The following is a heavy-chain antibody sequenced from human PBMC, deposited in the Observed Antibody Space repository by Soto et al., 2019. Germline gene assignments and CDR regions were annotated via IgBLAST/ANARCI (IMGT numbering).Heavy chain of an antibody. D-gene: IGHD1-7*01. CDR2: ISSSSTNT. J-gene: IGHJ4*02. CDR1: GFAFSNYS. Sequence: EVQLVESGGGLVQPGGSLRLSCAGSGFAFSNYSMNWVRQAPGKGLEWVSYISSSSTNTYYAASVRGRFTISRDNAKNSLYLRMNNLKDEDTAVYYCARGTKGGSPPLWGQGTLVTVSS. V-gene: IGHV3-48*02. CDR3: ARGTKGGSPPL.